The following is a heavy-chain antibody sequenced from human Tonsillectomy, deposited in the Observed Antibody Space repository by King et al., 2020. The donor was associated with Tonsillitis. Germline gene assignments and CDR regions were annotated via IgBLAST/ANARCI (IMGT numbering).Heavy chain of an antibody. Sequence: VQLVESGAEVKKPGASVKVSCKASGYTFTGYYMHWVRQAPGQGLEWMGWINPKSGGTNYAQKFQGRVTMTRDTSISTAYMELSRLSSDETAVYYCARGDNWNPDYWGQGTLVTVSS. D-gene: IGHD1-20*01. CDR1: GYTFTGYY. J-gene: IGHJ4*02. V-gene: IGHV1-2*02. CDR3: ARGDNWNPDY. CDR2: INPKSGGT.